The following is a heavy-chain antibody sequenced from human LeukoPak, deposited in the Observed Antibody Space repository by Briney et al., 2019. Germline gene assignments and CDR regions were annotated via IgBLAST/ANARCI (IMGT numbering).Heavy chain of an antibody. Sequence: GGSLRLSCAASGFTFSSNAMTWVRQAPGKGLEWVSTITSHGTTYYADSVKGRFTISRDISKNTLFLQMNSLRAEDTAVYYCAKAPFYGSGNYYNNYFDYWGQGTLVTVST. CDR1: GFTFSSNA. J-gene: IGHJ4*02. CDR2: ITSHGTT. V-gene: IGHV3-23*01. D-gene: IGHD3-10*01. CDR3: AKAPFYGSGNYYNNYFDY.